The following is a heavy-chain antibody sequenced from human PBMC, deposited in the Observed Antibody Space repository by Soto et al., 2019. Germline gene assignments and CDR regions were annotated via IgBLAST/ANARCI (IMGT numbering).Heavy chain of an antibody. CDR2: ISGSGGST. Sequence: EVQLLESGGGLVQPGGSLRLSCAASGFTFSSYVMSWVRQAPGKGLEWVSAISGSGGSTYYADSVKGRFTISRDNSKNTLYLQMNSLRAEDTAVYYCAKADLRGYSCNYYYGMDVWGQGTTVTVSS. CDR3: AKADLRGYSCNYYYGMDV. D-gene: IGHD5-18*01. J-gene: IGHJ6*02. V-gene: IGHV3-23*01. CDR1: GFTFSSYV.